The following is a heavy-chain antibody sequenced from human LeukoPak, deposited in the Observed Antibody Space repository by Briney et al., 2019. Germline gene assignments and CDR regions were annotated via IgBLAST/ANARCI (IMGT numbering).Heavy chain of an antibody. CDR3: ASQYTSGSDTYPFDY. D-gene: IGHD1-26*01. Sequence: GRSLRLSCAASGFTFSSYAMHWVRQAPGKGLEWVAVISYDGSNKYYADSVKGRFTISRDNSKNTLYLQMNSLRAEDTAVYYCASQYTSGSDTYPFDYWGQGTLVTVSS. CDR2: ISYDGSNK. J-gene: IGHJ4*02. V-gene: IGHV3-30-3*01. CDR1: GFTFSSYA.